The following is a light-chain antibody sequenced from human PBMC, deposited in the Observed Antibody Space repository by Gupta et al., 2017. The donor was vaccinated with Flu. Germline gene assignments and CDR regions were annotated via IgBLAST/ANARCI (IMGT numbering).Light chain of an antibody. CDR3: SSYSSTDSLYV. J-gene: IGLJ1*01. Sequence: VSWYQQHPGRAPKLMIYEVSNRPSGVSNRFSGSKSANTASLTISGLQAEDEADFYCSSYSSTDSLYVFGTGTKVTVL. CDR2: EVS. V-gene: IGLV2-14*01.